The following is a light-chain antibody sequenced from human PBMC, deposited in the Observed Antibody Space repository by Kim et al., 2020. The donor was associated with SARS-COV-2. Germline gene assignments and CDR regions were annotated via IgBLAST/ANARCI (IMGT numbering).Light chain of an antibody. V-gene: IGKV3-11*02. CDR3: QQRSNWPLT. Sequence: EIVLTQSPATLSLSPGERATLSCRASQSVSRSFAWYQQKPGQAPRLLIYDVSKRATGIPARFSGSGSGRDFTLTISSLEPEDFAVYYCQQRSNWPLTFGGGTKLEIK. CDR2: DVS. CDR1: QSVSRS. J-gene: IGKJ4*01.